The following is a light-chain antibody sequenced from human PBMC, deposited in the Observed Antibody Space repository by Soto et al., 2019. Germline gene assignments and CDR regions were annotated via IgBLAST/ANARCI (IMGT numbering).Light chain of an antibody. J-gene: IGKJ1*01. CDR3: QQYEHLKT. V-gene: IGKV3-15*01. CDR2: AAS. CDR1: QTINSK. Sequence: EIVMTQSPATLSLSPGERATLSCRASQTINSKLAWYQQKPGQTPRLVSNAASTRAAGIPARFSGSGSGTEIILAISSLQSEYSEVYYWQQYEHLKTFGQGTKVEI.